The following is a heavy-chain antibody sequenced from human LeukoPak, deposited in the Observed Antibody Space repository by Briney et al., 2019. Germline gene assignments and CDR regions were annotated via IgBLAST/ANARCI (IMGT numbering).Heavy chain of an antibody. J-gene: IGHJ6*04. Sequence: SQTLSLTCTVSGGSISSGGYYWSWIRQHPGKGLEWIGYIYYSGSTYYNPSLKSRVTISVDTSKNPFSLKLSSVTAADTAVYYCARGGELLRPGNYYGMDVWGKGTTVTVSS. V-gene: IGHV4-31*03. CDR1: GGSISSGGYY. D-gene: IGHD1-7*01. CDR2: IYYSGST. CDR3: ARGGELLRPGNYYGMDV.